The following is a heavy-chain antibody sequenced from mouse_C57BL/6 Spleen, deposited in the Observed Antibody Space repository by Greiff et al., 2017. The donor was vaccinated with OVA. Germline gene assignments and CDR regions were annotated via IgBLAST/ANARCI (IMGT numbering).Heavy chain of an antibody. CDR3: TPRDWYFDV. V-gene: IGHV1-15*01. CDR1: GYTFTDYE. Sequence: QVHVKQSGAELVRPGASVTLSCKASGYTFTDYEMHWVKQTPVHGLEWIGAIDPETGGTAYNQKFKGKAILTADKSSSTAYMELRSLTSEDSAVYYCTPRDWYFDVWGTGTTVTFSS. CDR2: IDPETGGT. J-gene: IGHJ1*03.